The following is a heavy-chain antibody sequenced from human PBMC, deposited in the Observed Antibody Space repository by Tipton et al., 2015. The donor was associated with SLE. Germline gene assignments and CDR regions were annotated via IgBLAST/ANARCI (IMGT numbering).Heavy chain of an antibody. Sequence: GSLRLSCAASGFTVSSNYMSWVRQAPGKGLEWVSVIYSGGSTYYADSVKGRFTISRDNSKNTLYLQMNSLRAEDTAVYYCARGEGIAVAAPALFDYWGQGTLVTVSS. J-gene: IGHJ4*02. CDR2: IYSGGST. V-gene: IGHV3-53*05. CDR3: ARGEGIAVAAPALFDY. CDR1: GFTVSSNY. D-gene: IGHD6-19*01.